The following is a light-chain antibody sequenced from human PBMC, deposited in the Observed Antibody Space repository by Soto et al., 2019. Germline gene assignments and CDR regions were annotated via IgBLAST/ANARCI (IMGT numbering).Light chain of an antibody. J-gene: IGKJ4*01. Sequence: DIQMTQSPSTLSASVGDRVTITCRASQSISSWLAWYQQKPGKAPKLPIYKASSLESGVPSRFSGSGSGTEFTLTISSLQPDDFATYYCQQYNSYSGLTFGGGTKVEIK. CDR2: KAS. CDR3: QQYNSYSGLT. CDR1: QSISSW. V-gene: IGKV1-5*03.